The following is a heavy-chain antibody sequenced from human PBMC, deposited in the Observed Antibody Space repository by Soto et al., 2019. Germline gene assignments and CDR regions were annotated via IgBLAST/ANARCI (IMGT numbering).Heavy chain of an antibody. J-gene: IGHJ1*01. CDR2: IIPIFGTA. D-gene: IGHD1-26*01. CDR3: ARDAVRGSMWTFQH. Sequence: QVQLVQSGAEVKKPGSSVKVSCKASGGTFSSYAISWVRQAPGQGLEWMGGIIPIFGTANYAQKFQGRVTNTADKSTSTGYMELSSLRSEDTAVYYCARDAVRGSMWTFQHWGQGTLVTVSS. CDR1: GGTFSSYA. V-gene: IGHV1-69*06.